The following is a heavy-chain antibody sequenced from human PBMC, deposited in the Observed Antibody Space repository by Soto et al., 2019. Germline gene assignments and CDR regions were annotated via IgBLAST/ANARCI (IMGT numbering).Heavy chain of an antibody. D-gene: IGHD2-2*02. J-gene: IGHJ2*01. Sequence: QVQVVQSGAEVQEPGASVKGSCKASGYRLTDYYMHWVRQAPGQGLERMGWINPNSGGTKSEQRFPGRVTMTRDTSISTAYMELTTLRFDDTAVYYCARGKEIPDFWNFDLWGRGTLVTVSS. CDR2: INPNSGGT. CDR3: ARGKEIPDFWNFDL. CDR1: GYRLTDYY. V-gene: IGHV1-2*02.